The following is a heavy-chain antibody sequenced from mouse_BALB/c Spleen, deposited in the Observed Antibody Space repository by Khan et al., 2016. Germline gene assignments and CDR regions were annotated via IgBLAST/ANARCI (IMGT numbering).Heavy chain of an antibody. J-gene: IGHJ3*01. V-gene: IGHV9-2-1*01. CDR2: INTETGEP. Sequence: QIQLVQSGPELKKPGETVKISCKASGYTFTDYSIHWVKQAPGKGLKWMGWINTETGEPTYADDFKGRFAFSLETSASTAYLQINNLNTEDTATDFCASPWSRRAWFAYWGQGTLVTVSA. CDR1: GYTFTDYS. CDR3: ASPWSRRAWFAY. D-gene: IGHD2-2*01.